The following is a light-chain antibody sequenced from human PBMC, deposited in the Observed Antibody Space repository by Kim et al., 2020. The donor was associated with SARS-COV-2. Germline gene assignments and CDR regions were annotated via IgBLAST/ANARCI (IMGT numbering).Light chain of an antibody. V-gene: IGKV1-17*01. J-gene: IGKJ4*01. Sequence: DIQMTQSPSSLSASVGDRVTITCRASQGVRNALAWYQQKPWKVPKRLIYIASSLESGVPSRFSGSGSGTEFTLTISSLQPEDSATYYCLQHDNYPPLTFGGGTKVDIK. CDR1: QGVRNA. CDR2: IAS. CDR3: LQHDNYPPLT.